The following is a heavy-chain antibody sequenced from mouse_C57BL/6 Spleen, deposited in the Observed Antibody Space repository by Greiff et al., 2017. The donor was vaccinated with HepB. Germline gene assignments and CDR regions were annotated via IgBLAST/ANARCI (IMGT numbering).Heavy chain of an antibody. CDR1: GFTFSSYA. J-gene: IGHJ4*01. V-gene: IGHV5-4*01. CDR3: ARDQNYDDGLGDY. Sequence: EVQLVESGGGLVKPGGSLKLSCAASGFTFSSYAMSWVRQTPEKGLEWVATISDGGSYTYYPDNVKGRFTISSDNAKNNMYQQMSHLKSEDTDMYYCARDQNYDDGLGDYWGQGTSVTVSS. D-gene: IGHD2-4*01. CDR2: ISDGGSYT.